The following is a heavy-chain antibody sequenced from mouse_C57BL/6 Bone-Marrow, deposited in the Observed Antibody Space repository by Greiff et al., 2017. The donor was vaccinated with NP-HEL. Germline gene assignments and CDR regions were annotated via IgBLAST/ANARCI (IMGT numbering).Heavy chain of an antibody. J-gene: IGHJ1*03. V-gene: IGHV10-1*01. CDR1: GFSFNTYD. Sequence: EVQLVESGGGLVQPKGSLKLSCAASGFSFNTYDMNWVRQAPGKGLEWVARIRSKSNNYATYYADSVKDRFTISSDDSESMLYLQMNNLKTEDTAMYYCVRDYDYGYFDVWGTGTTVTVSS. CDR3: VRDYDYGYFDV. CDR2: IRSKSNNYAT. D-gene: IGHD2-4*01.